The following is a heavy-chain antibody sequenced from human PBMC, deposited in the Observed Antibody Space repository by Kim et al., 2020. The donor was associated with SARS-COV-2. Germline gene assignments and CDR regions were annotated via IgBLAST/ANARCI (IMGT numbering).Heavy chain of an antibody. Sequence: SETLSLTCTVSGGSISSYYWSWIRQPPGKGLEWIGYIYYSGSTNYNPSLKSRVTISVDTSKNQFSLKLSSVTAADTAVYYCAREGVDGVSIQGQLPGDAFDIWGQGTMVTVSS. J-gene: IGHJ3*02. CDR3: AREGVDGVSIQGQLPGDAFDI. CDR1: GGSISSYY. CDR2: IYYSGST. V-gene: IGHV4-59*01. D-gene: IGHD6-6*01.